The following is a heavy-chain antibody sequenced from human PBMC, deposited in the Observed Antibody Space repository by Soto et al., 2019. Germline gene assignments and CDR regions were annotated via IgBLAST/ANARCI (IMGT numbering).Heavy chain of an antibody. J-gene: IGHJ5*02. Sequence: SETLALACTVSVGSISSGGYYWSWLRQHPGKGLEWIGYIYYSGSTYYNPSLKSRVTISVDTSKNQFSLKLSSVTAADTAVYYCARVLEHSNINWFDTWGQGTLVTVSS. CDR3: ARVLEHSNINWFDT. D-gene: IGHD4-4*01. CDR2: IYYSGST. V-gene: IGHV4-31*03. CDR1: VGSISSGGYY.